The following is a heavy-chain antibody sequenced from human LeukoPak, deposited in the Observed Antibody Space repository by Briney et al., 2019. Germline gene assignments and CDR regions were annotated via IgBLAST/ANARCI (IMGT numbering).Heavy chain of an antibody. V-gene: IGHV1-24*01. CDR3: ATESKVGAYFDY. CDR2: FDPEDGGT. D-gene: IGHD1-26*01. J-gene: IGHJ4*02. CDR1: GYTLTELS. Sequence: ASVKVSCKVSGYTLTELSLHWVRQAPGKGLEWMGGFDPEDGGTIYAQKFQGRVTMTEDTSTDTAYMELGSLRSEDTAVYYCATESKVGAYFDYWGQGTLVTVSS.